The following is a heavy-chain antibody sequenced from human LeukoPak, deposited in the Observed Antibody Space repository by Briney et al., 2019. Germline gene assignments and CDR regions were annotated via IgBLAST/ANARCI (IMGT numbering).Heavy chain of an antibody. D-gene: IGHD3-22*01. CDR2: IRGSGGRT. CDR1: GFTFSSYA. Sequence: GGSLRLSCAASGFTFSSYAMSWVRQAPGKGLEWVSGIRGSGGRTDYADSVKGRFINSRDNSKNTLYLQMNSLRAEDTAVYYCAKSPNYYDSSGLDYWGQGTLVTVSS. CDR3: AKSPNYYDSSGLDY. J-gene: IGHJ4*02. V-gene: IGHV3-23*01.